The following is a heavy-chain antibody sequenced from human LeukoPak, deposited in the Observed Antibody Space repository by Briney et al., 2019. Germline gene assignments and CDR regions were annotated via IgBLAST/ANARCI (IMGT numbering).Heavy chain of an antibody. D-gene: IGHD3-10*01. CDR2: INHSGST. Sequence: SETLSLTCAVYGGSFSGYYWSWIRQPPGKGLEWIGEINHSGSTNYDPSLKSRVTMSVDTSKNQFSLKLRSVTAADTAVYYCARAFYYNSGSPPGYWGQGTLVTVSS. CDR1: GGSFSGYY. V-gene: IGHV4-34*01. J-gene: IGHJ4*02. CDR3: ARAFYYNSGSPPGY.